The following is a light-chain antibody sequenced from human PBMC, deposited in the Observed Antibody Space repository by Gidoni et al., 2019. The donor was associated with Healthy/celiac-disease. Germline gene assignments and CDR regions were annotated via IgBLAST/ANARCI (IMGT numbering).Light chain of an antibody. V-gene: IGKV3-20*01. CDR1: QSVSSSY. CDR3: QQYGSSPLLT. CDR2: GAS. J-gene: IGKJ4*01. Sequence: EIVLTQSPGTLSLSPGERATLSCRASQSVSSSYLAWYQQKPGQAPRLLIYGASSRATGIPDRFSGSGSGTDFTLTISRLEPEDFAVHYCQQYGSSPLLTFXGXTKVEIK.